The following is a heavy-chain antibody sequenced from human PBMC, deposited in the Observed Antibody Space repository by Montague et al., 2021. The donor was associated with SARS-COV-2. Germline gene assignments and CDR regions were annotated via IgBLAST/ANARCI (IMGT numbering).Heavy chain of an antibody. J-gene: IGHJ6*02. V-gene: IGHV4-39*07. CDR3: ARDDYTPGDYYYYYGMDV. CDR1: GRSISSSSYY. Sequence: SETLSLTCTLSGRSISSSSYYWGWIRQPPGKGLEWIGSIYHSGSTYYNPSLKSRVTISVDTSKNQFSLKLSSVTAADTAVYYCARDDYTPGDYYYYYGMDVWGQGTTVTVSS. D-gene: IGHD4-11*01. CDR2: IYHSGST.